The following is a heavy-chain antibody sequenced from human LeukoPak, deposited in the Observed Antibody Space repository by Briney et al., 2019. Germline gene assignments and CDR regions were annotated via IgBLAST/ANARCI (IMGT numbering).Heavy chain of an antibody. V-gene: IGHV3-30*04. J-gene: IGHJ6*03. D-gene: IGHD4-11*01. Sequence: GGSLRLSCAASGFTFSSYAMHWVRQAPGKGLEWVAVISYDGSNKYYADSVKGRFTISRDNSKNTLYLQMNSLRAEDTAVYYCARDSYSNPETIDYYYYYYMDVWGKGTTVTVSS. CDR1: GFTFSSYA. CDR3: ARDSYSNPETIDYYYYYYMDV. CDR2: ISYDGSNK.